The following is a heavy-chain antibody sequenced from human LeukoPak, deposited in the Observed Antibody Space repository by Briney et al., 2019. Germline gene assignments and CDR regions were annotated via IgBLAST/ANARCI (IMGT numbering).Heavy chain of an antibody. V-gene: IGHV3-21*01. Sequence: GGSLRLSCAASGFTFSSYSMNWARQAPGKGLEWVSSISSSSSYIYYADSVKGRFTISRDNAKNSLYLQMNSLRAEDTAVYYCARDPTGDLLFDYWVQGTLVTVSS. D-gene: IGHD1-26*01. CDR1: GFTFSSYS. CDR3: ARDPTGDLLFDY. J-gene: IGHJ4*02. CDR2: ISSSSSYI.